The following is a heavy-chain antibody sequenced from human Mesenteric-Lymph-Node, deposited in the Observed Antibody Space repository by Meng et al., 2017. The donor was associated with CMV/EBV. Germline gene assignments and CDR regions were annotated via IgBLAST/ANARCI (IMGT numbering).Heavy chain of an antibody. D-gene: IGHD3-3*01. CDR1: GLSFRDFG. Sequence: SGLSFRDFGIYLLRLAPCTGLEWVASVRCAGPDDYYADSVKGRFTISRAHSQNTLFLQLNSLRAEDTAVYYCATDPHEFWSPYFLDSWGHGTLVTVSS. CDR2: VRCAGPDD. V-gene: IGHV3-30*02. J-gene: IGHJ5*01. CDR3: ATDPHEFWSPYFLDS.